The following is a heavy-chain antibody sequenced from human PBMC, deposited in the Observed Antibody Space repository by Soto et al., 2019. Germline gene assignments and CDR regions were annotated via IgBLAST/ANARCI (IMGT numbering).Heavy chain of an antibody. CDR2: INHSGST. V-gene: IGHV4-34*01. CDR3: ARVGNYDYIWGSYRYKGQHYYYYMDV. J-gene: IGHJ6*03. Sequence: SETLSLTCAVYGGSFSGYYWSWIRQPPGKGLEWIGEINHSGSTNYNPSLKSRVTISVDTSKNQFSLKLSSVTAADTAVYYCARVGNYDYIWGSYRYKGQHYYYYMDVWGKGTTVTVSS. D-gene: IGHD3-16*02. CDR1: GGSFSGYY.